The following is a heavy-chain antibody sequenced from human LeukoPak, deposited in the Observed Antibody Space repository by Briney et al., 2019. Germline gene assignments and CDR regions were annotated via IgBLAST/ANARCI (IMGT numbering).Heavy chain of an antibody. V-gene: IGHV3-23*01. CDR1: GFTFSSYA. CDR3: AKGYLPIKGGFDY. Sequence: PGGSLRLACAASGFTFSSYAMSWVRQAPGKGLEWVSAISGSGGSTYYADSVKGRFTISRDNSKNTLYLQMNSLRAEDTAVYYCAKGYLPIKGGFDYWGQGTLVTVSS. D-gene: IGHD3-9*01. CDR2: ISGSGGST. J-gene: IGHJ4*02.